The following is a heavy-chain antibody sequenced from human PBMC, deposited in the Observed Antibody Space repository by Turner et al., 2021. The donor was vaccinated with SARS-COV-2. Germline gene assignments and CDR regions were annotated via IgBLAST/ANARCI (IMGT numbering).Heavy chain of an antibody. D-gene: IGHD6-19*01. CDR2: NYSGGST. Sequence: EVQLVESGGGLIQPGGSLRLSCAASGFTVSSNYMGWVRQAPGKGLEWVSVNYSGGSTYYADSVKGRFTISRDNSKNTLYLQMNSLRAEDTAVYYCARGYSSGWYQRGAFDIWGQGTMVTVSS. V-gene: IGHV3-53*01. J-gene: IGHJ3*02. CDR1: GFTVSSNY. CDR3: ARGYSSGWYQRGAFDI.